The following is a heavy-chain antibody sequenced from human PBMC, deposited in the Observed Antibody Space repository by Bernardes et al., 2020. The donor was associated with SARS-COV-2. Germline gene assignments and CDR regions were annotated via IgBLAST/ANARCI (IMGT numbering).Heavy chain of an antibody. Sequence: ASVKVSCKASGYTFTSYGISWVRQAPGQGLEWMGWISAYNGNTNYAQKLQGRVTMTTDTSTSTAYMELRSLRSDDTAVYYCARDRSLYSSSPGGWFDPWGQGTLVTVSS. CDR3: ARDRSLYSSSPGGWFDP. CDR2: ISAYNGNT. J-gene: IGHJ5*02. CDR1: GYTFTSYG. V-gene: IGHV1-18*01. D-gene: IGHD6-6*01.